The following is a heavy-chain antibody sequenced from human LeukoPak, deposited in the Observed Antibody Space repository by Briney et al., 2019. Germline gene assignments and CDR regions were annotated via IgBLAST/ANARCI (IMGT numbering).Heavy chain of an antibody. CDR2: ISSSSSTI. CDR1: GFTFSSYS. J-gene: IGHJ3*02. Sequence: GGSLRLSCAASGFTFSSYSMNWVRQAPGKGLEWVSYISSSSSTIYYADSVKGRFTISRDNAKNSLYLQMNSLRAEDTAVYYCARDRAGYYDSSGYYFDVFDIWGQGTMVTVSS. CDR3: ARDRAGYYDSSGYYFDVFDI. V-gene: IGHV3-48*01. D-gene: IGHD3-22*01.